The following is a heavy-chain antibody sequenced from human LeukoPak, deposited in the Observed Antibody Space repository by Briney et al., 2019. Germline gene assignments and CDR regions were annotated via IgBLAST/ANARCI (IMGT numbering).Heavy chain of an antibody. D-gene: IGHD1-26*01. CDR3: ARGGSAAGGRVADY. J-gene: IGHJ4*02. Sequence: GGSLRLSCVGSGFTFSSYWMHWVRQAPGKGLVWVSHIISDESSTTYADSVKGRFTISRDNAKNTLYLQMNSLRVEDTAVYYCARGGSAAGGRVADYWGQGSLVTVSS. CDR1: GFTFSSYW. V-gene: IGHV3-74*01. CDR2: IISDESST.